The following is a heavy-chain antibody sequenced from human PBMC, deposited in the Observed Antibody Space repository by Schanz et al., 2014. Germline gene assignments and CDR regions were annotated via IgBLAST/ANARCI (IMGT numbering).Heavy chain of an antibody. CDR3: ARDHTTESYYSAGPPIDY. CDR2: MNESHSTI. V-gene: IGHV3-23*01. D-gene: IGHD1-26*01. J-gene: IGHJ4*02. CDR1: GFSFSSYA. Sequence: EVQLLESGGGLVEPGGSLRLSCAASGFSFSSYAMGWVRQARGKGLEWVSAMNESHSTIYYADSVRGRFTISRDNAENTLFLQMNSLRAEDTAVYYCARDHTTESYYSAGPPIDYWGQGTPVTVSS.